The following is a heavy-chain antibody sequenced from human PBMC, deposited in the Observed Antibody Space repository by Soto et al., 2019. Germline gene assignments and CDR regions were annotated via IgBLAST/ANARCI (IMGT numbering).Heavy chain of an antibody. CDR2: IYYSGST. V-gene: IGHV4-59*08. CDR3: ARRLGSSSWYDYFDY. CDR1: GGSISSYY. J-gene: IGHJ4*02. Sequence: PSETLSLTCTVSGGSISSYYWSWIRQPPGKGLEWIGYIYYSGSTNYNPSLKSRVTISVDTSKNQFSLKLSSVTAADTAVYYCARRLGSSSWYDYFDYWGQGTLVTVSS. D-gene: IGHD6-13*01.